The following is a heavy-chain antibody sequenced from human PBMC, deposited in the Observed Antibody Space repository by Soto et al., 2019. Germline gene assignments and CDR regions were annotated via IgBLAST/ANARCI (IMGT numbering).Heavy chain of an antibody. CDR3: AAGSPSYYTNWFDP. V-gene: IGHV4-4*02. Sequence: SETLSLTCAVSGASINSNYWWSWVRQSPGKGLEWIGEIYQSGSINYNPSLKSRVTMSVDKSKNQFSLKLSSVTSADTAIYYCAAGSPSYYTNWFDPWGQGTLVTVS. J-gene: IGHJ5*02. CDR1: GASINSNYW. D-gene: IGHD3-10*01. CDR2: IYQSGSI.